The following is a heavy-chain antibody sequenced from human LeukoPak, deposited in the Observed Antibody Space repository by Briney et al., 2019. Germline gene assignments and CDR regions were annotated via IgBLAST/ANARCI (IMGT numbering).Heavy chain of an antibody. V-gene: IGHV3-48*03. CDR2: ISSSGSTI. CDR3: AELGITMIGGV. J-gene: IGHJ6*04. D-gene: IGHD3-10*02. Sequence: GGSLRLSCAASGFTFRSYEMNWVRQAPGKGLEWVSYISSSGSTIYYADSVKGRFTISRDNAKNALYLQMNSLRAEDTAVYYCAELGITMIGGVWGKGTTVTISS. CDR1: GFTFRSYE.